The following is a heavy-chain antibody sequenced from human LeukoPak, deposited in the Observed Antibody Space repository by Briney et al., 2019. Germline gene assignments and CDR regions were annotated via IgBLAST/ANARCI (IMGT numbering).Heavy chain of an antibody. V-gene: IGHV4-59*08. CDR1: GGSISSHL. CDR2: IYYSGGTDYSGST. J-gene: IGHJ3*02. Sequence: SETLSLTCTVSGGSISSHLWSWIRQPPGKGLEWIAYIYYSGGTDYSGSTDYNPSLKSRVTISVDTSKKQFSLKLSSVTAGDTAVYYCARQTMTTADAFDIWGQGTMVTVSS. CDR3: ARQTMTTADAFDI. D-gene: IGHD4-17*01.